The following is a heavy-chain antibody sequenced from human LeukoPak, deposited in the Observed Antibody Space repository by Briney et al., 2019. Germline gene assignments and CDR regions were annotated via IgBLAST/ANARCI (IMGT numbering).Heavy chain of an antibody. V-gene: IGHV3-23*01. Sequence: PGGSLRLSCAASGFTFSSYAMSWVRQAPGKGLEWVSAISGSGGSTYYADSVKGRFTISRDNSKNTLYLQMNSLRAEDTAVYYCAKGALYCSGGSCYSMGTYYFDYWGQGTLVTVSS. J-gene: IGHJ4*02. CDR3: AKGALYCSGGSCYSMGTYYFDY. CDR1: GFTFSSYA. CDR2: ISGSGGST. D-gene: IGHD2-15*01.